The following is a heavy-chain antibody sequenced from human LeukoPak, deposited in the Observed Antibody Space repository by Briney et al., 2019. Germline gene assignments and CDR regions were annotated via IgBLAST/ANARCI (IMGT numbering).Heavy chain of an antibody. CDR3: ATLGPPFGVVPGYYYYGMDV. V-gene: IGHV1-46*01. J-gene: IGHJ6*02. D-gene: IGHD3-3*01. CDR2: INPSGGST. CDR1: GYTFTSYY. Sequence: ASVKVSCKASGYTFTSYYMHWVRQAPGQGLEWMGIINPSGGSTSYAQKFQGRVTMTRDTSTSTAYMELSSLRSEDTAVYYCATLGPPFGVVPGYYYYGMDVWGQGTTVTVSS.